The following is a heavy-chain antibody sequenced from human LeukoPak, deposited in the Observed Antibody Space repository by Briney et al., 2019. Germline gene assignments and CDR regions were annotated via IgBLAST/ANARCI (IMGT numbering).Heavy chain of an antibody. D-gene: IGHD1-26*01. Sequence: PGGSLRLSCAASGFTFSSYGMHWARQAPGKGLEWVAVIWYDGSNKYYADSVKGRFTISRDNSKNTLYLQMNSLRAEDTAVYYCARGWELLYWYGMDVWGQGTTVTVSS. V-gene: IGHV3-33*01. J-gene: IGHJ6*02. CDR1: GFTFSSYG. CDR3: ARGWELLYWYGMDV. CDR2: IWYDGSNK.